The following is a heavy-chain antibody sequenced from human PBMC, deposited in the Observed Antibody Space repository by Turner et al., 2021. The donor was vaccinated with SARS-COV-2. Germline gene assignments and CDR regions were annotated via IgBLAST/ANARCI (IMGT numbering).Heavy chain of an antibody. CDR2: VTYSGST. Sequence: QVHLQQWGAGLLKPSETLFLTCGVDGGSFIGYHWTWVRQPPGKGLQWIGEVTYSGSTNYNPSLRGRLTISVDMSKNHFSLNLISVTAADTAMYYCARDPRAGIDYWGQGTLVTVSS. V-gene: IGHV4-34*01. D-gene: IGHD3-10*01. J-gene: IGHJ4*02. CDR3: ARDPRAGIDY. CDR1: GGSFIGYH.